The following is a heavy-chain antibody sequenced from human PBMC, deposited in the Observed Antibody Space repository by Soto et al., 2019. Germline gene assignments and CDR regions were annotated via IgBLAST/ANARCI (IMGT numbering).Heavy chain of an antibody. J-gene: IGHJ1*01. V-gene: IGHV4-34*01. CDR2: INHSGST. Sequence: QVQLQQWGAGLLKPSETLSLTCAVYGGSFSGYYWSWIRQPPGKGLEWIGEINHSGSTNYNPSLKSRVTLSVXXGXEXXSRKLSYVTAADTAVYYCARAPYSSSWYATRYFQHWGQGTLVTVSS. CDR1: GGSFSGYY. CDR3: ARAPYSSSWYATRYFQH. D-gene: IGHD6-13*01.